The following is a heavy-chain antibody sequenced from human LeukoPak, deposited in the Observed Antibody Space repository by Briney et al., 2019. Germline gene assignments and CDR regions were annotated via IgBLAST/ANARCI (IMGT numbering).Heavy chain of an antibody. D-gene: IGHD3-9*01. Sequence: GGSLRLSCAASGFTFSSYSMNWVRQAPGKGLEWVSYISSSSSTIYYADSVKGRFTISRDTSKNTLYLQMNSLRVEDTAVYYCARSSHYDILTGYSEEDAFDIWGQGTMVTVSS. J-gene: IGHJ3*02. CDR2: ISSSSSTI. V-gene: IGHV3-48*01. CDR3: ARSSHYDILTGYSEEDAFDI. CDR1: GFTFSSYS.